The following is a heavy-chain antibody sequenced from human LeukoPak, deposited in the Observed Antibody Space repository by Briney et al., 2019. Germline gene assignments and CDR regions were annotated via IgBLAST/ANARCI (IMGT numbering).Heavy chain of an antibody. CDR2: INPKSGRT. CDR1: GYTFTSSD. J-gene: IGHJ4*02. CDR3: ARGRSGLAAAGTYDF. V-gene: IGHV1-8*01. D-gene: IGHD6-13*01. Sequence: GASVRVSFKASGYTFTSSDINWVRQATGQGLEWMGWINPKSGRTGYAKKFQDRVSMTMNTSISTAYMEVSSLRLDDTAVYYCARGRSGLAAAGTYDFWGQGTLITVSS.